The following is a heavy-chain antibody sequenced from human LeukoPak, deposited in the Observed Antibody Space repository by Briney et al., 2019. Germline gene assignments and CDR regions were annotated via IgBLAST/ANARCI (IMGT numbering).Heavy chain of an antibody. Sequence: GGSLRLSCAASGFTFSHYWMTWVRQAPGKGLEWVANINQEGSEKYYVDSVKGRFSITRDKAKNSVYLQMNSLRAEDTAVYYCATGDDYDDYFDYWGQGTLVTVSS. D-gene: IGHD4-17*01. CDR3: ATGDDYDDYFDY. CDR2: INQEGSEK. V-gene: IGHV3-7*01. CDR1: GFTFSHYW. J-gene: IGHJ4*02.